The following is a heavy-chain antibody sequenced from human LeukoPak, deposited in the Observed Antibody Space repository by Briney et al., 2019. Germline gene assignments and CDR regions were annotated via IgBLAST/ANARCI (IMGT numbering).Heavy chain of an antibody. V-gene: IGHV3-9*01. CDR1: GFTFDDYA. Sequence: GRALRLSCAASGFTFDDYAMHWVRQAPGKGLEWVSGISWNSGGIGYADSVKGRFTISRDNAKNSLYLQMNSLRADDTALYYCAKGKKMTVAGLFDYWGQGTLVTVSS. CDR2: ISWNSGGI. D-gene: IGHD6-19*01. J-gene: IGHJ4*02. CDR3: AKGKKMTVAGLFDY.